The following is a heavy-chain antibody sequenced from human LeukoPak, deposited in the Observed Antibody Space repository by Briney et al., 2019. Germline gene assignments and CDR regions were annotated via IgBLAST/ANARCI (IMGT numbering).Heavy chain of an antibody. D-gene: IGHD2-2*01. V-gene: IGHV4-39*01. CDR2: IYYSGST. CDR1: NGFDSCY. CDR3: VVVVVPAAIHY. Sequence: PSETLSLTCAVYNGFDSCYMTIVRQPPGKGLEWIGSIYYSGSTYYNPSLKSRVTISVDTSKNQFSLKLSSVTAADTAVYYCVVVVVPAAIHYWGQGTLVTVSS. J-gene: IGHJ4*02.